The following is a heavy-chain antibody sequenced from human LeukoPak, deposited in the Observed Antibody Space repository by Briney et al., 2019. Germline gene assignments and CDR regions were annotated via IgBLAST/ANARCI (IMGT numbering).Heavy chain of an antibody. D-gene: IGHD2-15*01. CDR1: GYTLTELS. V-gene: IGHV1-24*01. J-gene: IGHJ3*02. CDR2: FDSEDGET. CDR3: ATDFYCSGGSCYSYRDAFDI. Sequence: ASVKVSCTVSGYTLTELSMHWVRQAPGKGLEWMGGFDSEDGETIYAQKFQGRVTMTEDTSTDTAYMELSSLRSEDTAVYYCATDFYCSGGSCYSYRDAFDIWGQGTMVTVSS.